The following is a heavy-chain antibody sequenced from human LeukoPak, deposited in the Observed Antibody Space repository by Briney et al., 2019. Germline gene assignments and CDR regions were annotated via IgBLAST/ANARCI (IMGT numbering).Heavy chain of an antibody. D-gene: IGHD3-10*01. Sequence: WXRXXXGXGLEWMGGFDPEDGETIYAQKFQGRVTMTEDTSTDTAYMELSSLRSEDTAVYYCATGVDYYGSGIPFDYWGQGTLVTVSS. CDR2: FDPEDGET. J-gene: IGHJ4*02. V-gene: IGHV1-24*01. CDR3: ATGVDYYGSGIPFDY.